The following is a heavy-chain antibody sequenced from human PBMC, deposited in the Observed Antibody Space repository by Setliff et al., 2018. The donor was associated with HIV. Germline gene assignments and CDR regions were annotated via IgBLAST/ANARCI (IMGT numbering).Heavy chain of an antibody. Sequence: PSETLSLTCTVSGGSISGFYWDWIRQSAGKGLQWIGRIYDSGSTKYNPSLKSRVTMSLDTSKNQFSLSLNSVTAADPAVYFCARGGGVSADFDSWGQGTLVTVSS. CDR2: IYDSGST. CDR1: GGSISGFY. D-gene: IGHD3-16*01. J-gene: IGHJ5*01. CDR3: ARGGGVSADFDS. V-gene: IGHV4-4*07.